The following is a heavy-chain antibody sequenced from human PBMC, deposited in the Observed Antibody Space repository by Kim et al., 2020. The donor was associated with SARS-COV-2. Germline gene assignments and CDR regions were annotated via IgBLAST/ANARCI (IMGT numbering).Heavy chain of an antibody. V-gene: IGHV3-23*01. Sequence: ADTVKGRSTNSRDNSRNTLYLQMNSLRAEDTAVYYCAKDRWFADPAGYFAQWGQGAPVTVSS. CDR3: AKDRWFADPAGYFAQ. D-gene: IGHD3-10*01. J-gene: IGHJ4*02.